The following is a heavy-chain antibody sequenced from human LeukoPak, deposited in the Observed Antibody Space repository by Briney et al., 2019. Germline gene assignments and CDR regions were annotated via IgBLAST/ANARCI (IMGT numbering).Heavy chain of an antibody. CDR1: GFTFSSYS. D-gene: IGHD1-1*01. Sequence: PGGSLRLSCAASGFTFSSYSMNWVRQAPGKGLEWVSGISGGGDSTYHADSVKGRFTISRDNSENTLYLQMNSLRAEDTAVYYCAKRTEYNWNDGSGREFDYWGQGTLVTVSS. CDR2: ISGGGDST. J-gene: IGHJ4*02. V-gene: IGHV3-23*01. CDR3: AKRTEYNWNDGSGREFDY.